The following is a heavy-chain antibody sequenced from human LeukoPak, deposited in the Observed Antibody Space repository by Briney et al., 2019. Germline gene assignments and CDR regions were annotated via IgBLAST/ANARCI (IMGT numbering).Heavy chain of an antibody. CDR3: AKAPVTTCSGAYCYPFDY. J-gene: IGHJ4*02. Sequence: PGGSLRLSCAASGFTVSSHYINWVRQAPGKGLEWVSAISVSGNTYHADSVKGRFTISRDSSKNTLYLQMNRLRAEDAAVYYCAKAPVTTCSGAYCYPFDYWGQGTLVTVSS. CDR1: GFTVSSHY. V-gene: IGHV3-53*01. CDR2: ISVSGNT. D-gene: IGHD2-21*01.